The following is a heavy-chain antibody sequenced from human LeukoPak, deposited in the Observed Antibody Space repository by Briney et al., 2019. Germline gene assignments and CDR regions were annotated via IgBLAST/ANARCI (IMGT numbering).Heavy chain of an antibody. J-gene: IGHJ4*02. D-gene: IGHD6-13*01. V-gene: IGHV1-18*01. CDR2: ISTYNGNT. Sequence: ASVKVSCKASGYTFTIYGVTWVRQAPGQGLEWMGWISTYNGNTNYAQKLQRRVTMTTDTSTSTAYMELRSLRSDDTAVYFCARETAASNDHWGQGTLVTVAS. CDR3: ARETAASNDH. CDR1: GYTFTIYG.